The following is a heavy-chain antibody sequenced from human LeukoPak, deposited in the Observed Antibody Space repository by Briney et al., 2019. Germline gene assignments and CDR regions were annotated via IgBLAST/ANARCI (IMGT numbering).Heavy chain of an antibody. J-gene: IGHJ4*02. Sequence: GGSLRLSCAASGFTFSSYEMNWVRQAPGKGLEWVSYISSSGSTIYYADSVKGRFTISRDNAKNSLYLQMNSLRAEGTAVYYCARDMDLGGRGSYSRPLDYWGQGTLVTVSS. D-gene: IGHD1-26*01. CDR2: ISSSGSTI. CDR1: GFTFSSYE. CDR3: ARDMDLGGRGSYSRPLDY. V-gene: IGHV3-48*03.